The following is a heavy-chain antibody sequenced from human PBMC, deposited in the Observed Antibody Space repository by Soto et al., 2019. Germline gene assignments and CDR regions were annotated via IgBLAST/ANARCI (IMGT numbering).Heavy chain of an antibody. V-gene: IGHV4-39*01. D-gene: IGHD4-17*01. CDR2: IYYSGST. CDR1: GGSISSSSYY. CDR3: ARHPRRGDDYGVYSHKSREDYYYYYMDV. J-gene: IGHJ6*03. Sequence: SETLSLTCTVSGGSISSSSYYWGWIRQPPGKGLEWIGSIYYSGSTYYNPSLKSRVTISVDTSKNQFSLKLSSVTAADTAVYYCARHPRRGDDYGVYSHKSREDYYYYYMDVWGKGTTVTVSS.